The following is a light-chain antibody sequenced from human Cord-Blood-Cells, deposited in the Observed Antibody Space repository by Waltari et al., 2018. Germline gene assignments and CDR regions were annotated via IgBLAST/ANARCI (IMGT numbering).Light chain of an antibody. J-gene: IGLJ2*01. V-gene: IGLV3-1*01. CDR1: KLGAKN. CDR2: QDS. Sequence: SYELTQPPSVSVSPGQTASITCSADKLGAKNTCWYQQKPGQSPVLVIYQDSKRPSGIPERFSGSNSGNTATLTISGTQAMEEADYYCQAWDSSTVVFGGGTKLTVL. CDR3: QAWDSSTVV.